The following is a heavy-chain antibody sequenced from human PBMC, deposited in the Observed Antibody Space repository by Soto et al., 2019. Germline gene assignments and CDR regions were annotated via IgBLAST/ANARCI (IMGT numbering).Heavy chain of an antibody. CDR3: AKDPTYDY. J-gene: IGHJ4*02. CDR2: ISYDGSNK. CDR1: GFSFSNYA. D-gene: IGHD3-16*01. Sequence: PGGSLRLSCAASGFSFSNYAMHWVRQAPGKGLEWVAVISYDGSNKYYADSVKGRFTISRDNSKNTLYLQMNSLRAEDTAVYYCAKDPTYDYWGQGTLVTVSS. V-gene: IGHV3-30-3*01.